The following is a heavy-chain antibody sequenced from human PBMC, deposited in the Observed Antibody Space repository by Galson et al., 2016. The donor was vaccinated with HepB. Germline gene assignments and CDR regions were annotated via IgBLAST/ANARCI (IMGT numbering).Heavy chain of an antibody. Sequence: SLRLSCAASGFPFSNYGMHWVRQAPGKGLEWVAVISYDGSNKYFADSVKGRLTISRDNSKNTLFLQMNSLRAEDTAVYYCAKGTYGSGSYYNGWGQGTLVTVSS. CDR1: GFPFSNYG. CDR3: AKGTYGSGSYYNG. V-gene: IGHV3-30*18. CDR2: ISYDGSNK. J-gene: IGHJ4*02. D-gene: IGHD3-10*01.